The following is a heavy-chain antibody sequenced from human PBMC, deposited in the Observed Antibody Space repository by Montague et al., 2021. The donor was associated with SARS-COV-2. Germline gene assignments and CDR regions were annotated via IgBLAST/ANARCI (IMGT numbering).Heavy chain of an antibody. CDR2: MNHSGST. CDR3: ARGVTYYDILTGYYKGNYYYGMDV. D-gene: IGHD3-9*01. V-gene: IGHV4-34*01. CDR1: GGSFSGFY. J-gene: IGHJ6*02. Sequence: SETLSLTCAVYGGSFSGFYWSWIRQPPGKGLEWIGEMNHSGSTNYNPSLKSRVTISVDTSKNQFSLNLSSVTAADTAVYYCARGVTYYDILTGYYKGNYYYGMDVWGQGTTVTVSS.